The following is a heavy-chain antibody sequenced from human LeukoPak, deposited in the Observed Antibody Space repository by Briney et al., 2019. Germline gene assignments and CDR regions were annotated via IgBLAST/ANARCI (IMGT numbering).Heavy chain of an antibody. CDR1: GGSISSYY. Sequence: SETLSLTCTVSGGSISSYYWSWIRQPAGKGLEWIGHIYTSGSTNYNPSLKSRVTMSVDTSKNQFSLKLSSVTAADTAVYYCARDSVVVVPAAITYYYYYYMDVWGKGTTVTVS. CDR2: IYTSGST. J-gene: IGHJ6*03. D-gene: IGHD2-2*02. V-gene: IGHV4-4*07. CDR3: ARDSVVVVPAAITYYYYYYMDV.